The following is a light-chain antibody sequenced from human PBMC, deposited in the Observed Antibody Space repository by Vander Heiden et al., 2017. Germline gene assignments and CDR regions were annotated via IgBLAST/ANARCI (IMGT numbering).Light chain of an antibody. V-gene: IGKV1-33*01. CDR3: QQYDDLPIT. J-gene: IGKJ5*01. Sequence: DIQMTQSPSSLSASVGDRVTITCQASQDISNYLNWYQQKPVKAPKLLIYDASNLETGVPSRFSGSGSGTDFTFTISSLQPEDIATYYCQQYDDLPITFGPGRRLEIK. CDR2: DAS. CDR1: QDISNY.